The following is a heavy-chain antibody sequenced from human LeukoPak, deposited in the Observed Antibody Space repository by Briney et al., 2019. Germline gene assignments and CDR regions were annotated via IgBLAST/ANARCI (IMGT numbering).Heavy chain of an antibody. D-gene: IGHD2-8*02. J-gene: IGHJ4*02. CDR1: GGSISNSF. CDR2: ISYSGST. V-gene: IGHV4-59*01. Sequence: SETLPLTCTVSGGSISNSFWSWIRQPPDKGPEFIGYISYSGSTNYNPSLKSRLTMSVDTAKNQVSLNLTSVTAADTAVYYCARDKHTTSYTGGRYYPYYFDSWGQGTLVTVSS. CDR3: ARDKHTTSYTGGRYYPYYFDS.